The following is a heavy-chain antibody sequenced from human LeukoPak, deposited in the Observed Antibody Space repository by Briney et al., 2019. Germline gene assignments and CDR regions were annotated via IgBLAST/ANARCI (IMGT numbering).Heavy chain of an antibody. CDR2: ISWNSDSI. CDR1: GFTFISYA. CDR3: AKGSGYSSGWYDFD. D-gene: IGHD6-19*01. Sequence: GGSLRLSCAASGFTFISYAMSWVRQAPGKGLEWVSGISWNSDSIGYADSVKGRFTISRDNAKNSLYLQMNSLRAEDTALYYCAKGSGYSSGWYDFDWGQGTLVTVSS. V-gene: IGHV3-9*01. J-gene: IGHJ4*02.